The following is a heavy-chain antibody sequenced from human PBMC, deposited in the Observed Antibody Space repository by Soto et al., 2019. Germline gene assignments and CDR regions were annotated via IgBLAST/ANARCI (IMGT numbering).Heavy chain of an antibody. CDR3: AKEVKKWLRSYYYYGMDV. V-gene: IGHV3-30*18. J-gene: IGHJ6*02. CDR1: GFTFSSYG. Sequence: GGSLRLSCAASGFTFSSYGMHWVRQAPGKGLEWVAVISYDGSNKYYADSVKGRFTISRDNSKNTLYLQMNSLRAEDTAVYYFAKEVKKWLRSYYYYGMDVWGQGTTVTVSS. CDR2: ISYDGSNK. D-gene: IGHD5-12*01.